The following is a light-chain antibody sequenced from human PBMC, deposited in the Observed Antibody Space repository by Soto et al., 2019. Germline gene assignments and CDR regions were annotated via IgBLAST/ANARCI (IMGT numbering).Light chain of an antibody. CDR1: SSDVGTFNY. J-gene: IGLJ3*02. CDR2: AVN. CDR3: SSYTSNDTWV. Sequence: QSALTQPASASGAPGQSVTISCTGTSSDVGTFNYVSWYQQYPGKAPKLMIYAVNNRPSGISNRFSASKSGNTASLAISGLQPEDEADYYCSSYTSNDTWVFGGGTKLTVL. V-gene: IGLV2-14*01.